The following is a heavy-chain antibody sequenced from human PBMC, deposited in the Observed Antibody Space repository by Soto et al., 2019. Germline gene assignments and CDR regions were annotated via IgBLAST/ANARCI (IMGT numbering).Heavy chain of an antibody. J-gene: IGHJ5*02. D-gene: IGHD3-9*01. CDR3: ARVGGILTGYARFDP. CDR1: GYTFTGYG. Sequence: ASVKVSCKASGYTFTGYGISWVRQAPGQGLEWMGWISAYNGNTNYAQKLQGRVTMTTDTSTSTAYMELRSLRSDDTAVYYCARVGGILTGYARFDPWGQGTLVTVSS. CDR2: ISAYNGNT. V-gene: IGHV1-18*01.